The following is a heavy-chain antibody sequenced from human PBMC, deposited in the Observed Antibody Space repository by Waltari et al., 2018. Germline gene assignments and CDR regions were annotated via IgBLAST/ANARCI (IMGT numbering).Heavy chain of an antibody. Sequence: QVHVVESGGGVVQPGGSLSLSCAASGFTLGTYGMHWVRQAPGKGLEWVAVIQYDGSIKNYADSVKGRFTISRENSKNTLYLEMKSLRAEDTAVYYCAREYSRICFHALDGWGQGTAVTVS. D-gene: IGHD6-13*01. CDR1: GFTLGTYG. CDR2: IQYDGSIK. V-gene: IGHV3-33*05. CDR3: AREYSRICFHALDG. J-gene: IGHJ6*02.